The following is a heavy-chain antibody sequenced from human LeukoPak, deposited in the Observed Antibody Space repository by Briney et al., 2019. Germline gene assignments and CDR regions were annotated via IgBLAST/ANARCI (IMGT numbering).Heavy chain of an antibody. D-gene: IGHD2-2*01. CDR2: ISGSGGST. J-gene: IGHJ4*02. Sequence: PGGSLRLSCAASGFTFSSYAMSWVRQAPGKGLEWVSAISGSGGSTYYADSVKGRFTISRDNAKNSLYLQMNSLRAEDTALYYCAKGRGYCSSTSCYDLFDYWGQGTLVTVSS. CDR1: GFTFSSYA. V-gene: IGHV3-23*01. CDR3: AKGRGYCSSTSCYDLFDY.